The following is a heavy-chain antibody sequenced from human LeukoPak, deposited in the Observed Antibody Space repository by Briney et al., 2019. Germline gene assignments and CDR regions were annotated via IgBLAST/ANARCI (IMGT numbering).Heavy chain of an antibody. Sequence: GGSLRLSCAASGFTFSSYAMSWVRQAPGKGLEWVSAISGSGGSTYYADSVKGRFTISRDNSKNTLYLQMNSLRAEDTAIYYCTKSSDYDILTASNCYYYGLDVWGQGTTVTVSS. CDR1: GFTFSSYA. CDR2: ISGSGGST. D-gene: IGHD3-9*01. J-gene: IGHJ6*02. CDR3: TKSSDYDILTASNCYYYGLDV. V-gene: IGHV3-23*01.